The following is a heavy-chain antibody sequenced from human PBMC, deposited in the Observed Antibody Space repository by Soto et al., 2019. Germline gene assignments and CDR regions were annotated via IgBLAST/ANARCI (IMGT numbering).Heavy chain of an antibody. CDR2: IYWDDDK. D-gene: IGHD3-3*01. V-gene: IGHV2-5*02. J-gene: IGHJ4*02. CDR1: GFSLTTSGVG. Sequence: QLTLNESGPTQVNPRQTLTLTCTFSGFSLTTSGVGVGWIRQSPGKAPEWLALIYWDDDKRYSPSLKSRLTITKDTSKSQVVLTMADLYPADTATYYCAHRVLRTVFGVVTTTAIYFDFWGQGTPVAVSS. CDR3: AHRVLRTVFGVVTTTAIYFDF.